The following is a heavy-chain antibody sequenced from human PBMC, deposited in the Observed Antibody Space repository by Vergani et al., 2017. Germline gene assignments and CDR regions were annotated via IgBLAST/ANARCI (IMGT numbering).Heavy chain of an antibody. J-gene: IGHJ4*02. D-gene: IGHD6-19*01. CDR1: GYSFNNYA. V-gene: IGHV7-4-1*01. CDR2: INPTTGNP. Sequence: QEQLVQSGSELKKPGASVKVSCKASGYSFNNYAIPWVRQAPGQWLEWMGWINPTTGNPTYARAFTGRFVFSLDTSISTAYLQIGSLKAEDTAVYFCARAKRGRLAVGATDSWGQGTLLTVSS. CDR3: ARAKRGRLAVGATDS.